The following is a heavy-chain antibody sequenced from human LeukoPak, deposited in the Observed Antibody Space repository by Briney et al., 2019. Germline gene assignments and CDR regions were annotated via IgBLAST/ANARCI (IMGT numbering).Heavy chain of an antibody. CDR2: FDPEDGET. Sequence: ASVKVSCKVSGYTLTELSMHWVRQAPGKGLEWMGGFDPEDGETIYAQKFQGRATMTTDTSTSTAYMELRSLRSDDTAVYYCARAYYYDSSGLDYWGQGTLVTVSS. V-gene: IGHV1-24*01. J-gene: IGHJ4*02. CDR1: GYTLTELS. CDR3: ARAYYYDSSGLDY. D-gene: IGHD3-22*01.